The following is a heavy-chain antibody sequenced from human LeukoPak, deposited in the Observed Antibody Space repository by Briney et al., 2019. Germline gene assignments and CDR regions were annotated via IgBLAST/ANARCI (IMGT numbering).Heavy chain of an antibody. CDR3: ARRVTVTTDYFDY. J-gene: IGHJ4*02. D-gene: IGHD4-17*01. V-gene: IGHV4-38-2*01. CDR1: GYSLSSDYY. Sequence: SETLSLTCAVSGYSLSSDYYWGWIRQPPGKGLEYIGSIYHRGSIYYNPSLKSRVTISVDTSKKQFSLKLSSVTAADTAVYFCARRVTVTTDYFDYWGQGTLVTVSS. CDR2: IYHRGSI.